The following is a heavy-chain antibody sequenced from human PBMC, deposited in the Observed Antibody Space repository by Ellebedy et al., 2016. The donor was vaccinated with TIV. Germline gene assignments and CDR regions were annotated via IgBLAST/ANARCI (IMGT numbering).Heavy chain of an antibody. CDR2: IDPSGGST. D-gene: IGHD2-15*01. V-gene: IGHV1-46*01. Sequence: AASVKVSCKASGYTFTSYYMHWVRQAPGQGLEWMGIIDPSGGSTTYAQKFQGRVTMTRDTSTSTVYMELSSLRSEDTAVYYCARGELLLYDAFDIWGQGTMVTVSS. J-gene: IGHJ3*02. CDR3: ARGELLLYDAFDI. CDR1: GYTFTSYY.